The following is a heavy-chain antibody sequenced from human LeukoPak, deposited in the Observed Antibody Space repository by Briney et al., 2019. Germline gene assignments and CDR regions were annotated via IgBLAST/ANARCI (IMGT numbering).Heavy chain of an antibody. Sequence: GGSLRLSCAASGFTFSSYAMSWVRQAPGKGLEWVSAISGSGGSTYYADSVKGRFTIYRDNSKNTLYLQMSSLRAEDTAVYYCAKYTTTSRKVGFDPWGQGTLITVSS. CDR3: AKYTTTSRKVGFDP. V-gene: IGHV3-23*01. CDR1: GFTFSSYA. J-gene: IGHJ5*01. D-gene: IGHD2-2*01. CDR2: ISGSGGST.